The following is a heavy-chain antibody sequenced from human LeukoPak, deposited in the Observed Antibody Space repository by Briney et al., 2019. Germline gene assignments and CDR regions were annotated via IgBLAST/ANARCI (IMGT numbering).Heavy chain of an antibody. Sequence: GGSLRLSCAASGFTFSSYEMNWVRQAPGKGLEWVSYVSANGDTIYYADSVRGRFTISRDNAKNSLFLLMNSLRAEDTAVYYCVSAYAELLDYWGQRTLVTVSS. CDR1: GFTFSSYE. CDR3: VSAYAELLDY. V-gene: IGHV3-48*03. D-gene: IGHD1-14*01. CDR2: VSANGDTI. J-gene: IGHJ4*02.